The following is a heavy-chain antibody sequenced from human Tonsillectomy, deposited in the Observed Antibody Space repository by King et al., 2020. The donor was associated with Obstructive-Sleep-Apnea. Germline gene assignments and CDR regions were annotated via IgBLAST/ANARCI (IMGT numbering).Heavy chain of an antibody. V-gene: IGHV5-51*01. D-gene: IGHD6-19*01. CDR1: GYSFTSYW. CDR2: IYPGDSDT. J-gene: IGHJ5*02. Sequence: QLVQSGAEVKKSGESLKISWKGSGYSFTSYWIGLVRQQPGKGLEWMGIIYPGDSDTRYSPAFQGQVTISADKSISTAYLQWSSLKASDTAMYYCARWGSAVAGDNWFDPWGRGTLVSVSS. CDR3: ARWGSAVAGDNWFDP.